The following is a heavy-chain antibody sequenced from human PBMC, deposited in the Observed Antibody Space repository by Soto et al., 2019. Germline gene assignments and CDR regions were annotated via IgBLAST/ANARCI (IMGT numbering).Heavy chain of an antibody. V-gene: IGHV1-69*12. Sequence: QVQLVQSGAEVKKPGSSVKVSCKASGGTFSSYAISWVRQAPGQGLEWMGGIIPIFGTADYAQKIQGRVTITADESTSTAYMELSSLRSEDTAVYYCALHYGSGSNYYYYGMDVWGQGTTVTVSS. CDR1: GGTFSSYA. CDR3: ALHYGSGSNYYYYGMDV. J-gene: IGHJ6*02. D-gene: IGHD3-10*01. CDR2: IIPIFGTA.